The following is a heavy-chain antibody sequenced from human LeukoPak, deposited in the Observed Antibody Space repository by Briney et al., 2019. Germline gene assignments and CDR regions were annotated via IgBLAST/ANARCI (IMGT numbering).Heavy chain of an antibody. V-gene: IGHV3-30*04. CDR2: ISYDGSNK. J-gene: IGHJ4*02. D-gene: IGHD3-22*01. CDR1: GFTFSSYA. Sequence: GGSLRLSFAASGFTFSSYAMHWVRQAPGKGLEWVAVISYDGSNKYYADSVKGRFTISRDNSKNTLYLQMNSLRAEDTAVYYCARTLTSSGYRFFDYWGQGTLVTVSS. CDR3: ARTLTSSGYRFFDY.